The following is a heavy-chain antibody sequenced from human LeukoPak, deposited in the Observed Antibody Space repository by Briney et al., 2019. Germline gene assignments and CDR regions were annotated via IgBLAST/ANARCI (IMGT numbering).Heavy chain of an antibody. CDR3: AREGVLQAFDI. J-gene: IGHJ3*02. CDR1: GYPFTTHY. CDR2: VNPTNTGT. V-gene: IGHV1-46*01. D-gene: IGHD4-11*01. Sequence: ASVKVSCKASGYPFTTHYVHWVRQAPGQGLEWMGIVNPTNTGTMYAQKFQGRATMTADPSTSTVYMVLGSLRSDDTAVYYCAREGVLQAFDIWGQGTVVIVSS.